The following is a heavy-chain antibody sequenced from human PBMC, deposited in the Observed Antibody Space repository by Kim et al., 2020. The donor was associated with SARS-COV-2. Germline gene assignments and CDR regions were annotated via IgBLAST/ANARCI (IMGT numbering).Heavy chain of an antibody. CDR3: ARGGLYCSSTSCYFGHYYYYGMDV. D-gene: IGHD2-2*01. CDR1: GFTFSDHY. Sequence: GGSLRLSCAASGFTFSDHYMDWVRQAPGKGLEWVGRTRNKANSYTTEYAASVKGRFTISRDDSKNSLYLQMNSLKTEDTAVYYCARGGLYCSSTSCYFGHYYYYGMDVWGQGTTVTVSS. V-gene: IGHV3-72*01. CDR2: TRNKANSYTT. J-gene: IGHJ6*02.